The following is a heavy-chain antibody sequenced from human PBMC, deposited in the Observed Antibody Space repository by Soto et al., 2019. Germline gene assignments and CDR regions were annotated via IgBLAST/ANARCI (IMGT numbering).Heavy chain of an antibody. J-gene: IGHJ6*02. CDR2: IYYSGST. Sequence: PSETLSLTCTVSGGSISSGGYYWSWIRQHPGKGLEWIGYIYYSGSTYYNPPLKSRVTISVDTSKNQFSLKLSSVTAADTAVYYCARDLVPAALGYYYYGMDVWGQGTTVTVSS. CDR3: ARDLVPAALGYYYYGMDV. D-gene: IGHD2-2*01. CDR1: GGSISSGGYY. V-gene: IGHV4-31*03.